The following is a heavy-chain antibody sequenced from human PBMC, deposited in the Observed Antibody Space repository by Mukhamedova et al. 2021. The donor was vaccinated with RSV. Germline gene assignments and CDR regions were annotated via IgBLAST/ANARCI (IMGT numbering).Heavy chain of an antibody. CDR3: ARSIAANWFDP. Sequence: EWIGHIYYSGGTYYNSSLKSRFTTSADMSKNQFSLKLSSLTAADTAVYYCARSIAANWFDPWGQGTLVTVSS. V-gene: IGHV4-30-4*01. D-gene: IGHD6-6*01. CDR2: IYYSGGT. J-gene: IGHJ5*02.